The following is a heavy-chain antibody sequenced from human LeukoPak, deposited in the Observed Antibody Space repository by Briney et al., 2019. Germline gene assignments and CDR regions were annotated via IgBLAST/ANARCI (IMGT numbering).Heavy chain of an antibody. CDR2: ISGSGGST. CDR3: AKDLEHIVVVTAFDY. D-gene: IGHD2-21*02. V-gene: IGHV3-23*01. J-gene: IGHJ4*02. Sequence: GGSLRLSCAASGFTFSSYAMSWVRRAPGKGLEWVSAISGSGGSTYYADSVKGRFTSSRDNSKNTLYLQMNSLRAEDTAVYYCAKDLEHIVVVTAFDYWGQGTLVTVSS. CDR1: GFTFSSYA.